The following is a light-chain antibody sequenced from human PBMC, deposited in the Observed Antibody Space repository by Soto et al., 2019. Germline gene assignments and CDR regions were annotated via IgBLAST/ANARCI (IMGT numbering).Light chain of an antibody. CDR1: QSISSY. Sequence: DLQMTQSPSSLSASVGDRVTITCRASQSISSYLNWYQQKPGKAPKLLIYAASSLQSGVPSRFSGSGSGTDFTLTISSLQPEDFATYYCQQSYSTPFGFGPGTKADIK. CDR2: AAS. J-gene: IGKJ3*01. V-gene: IGKV1-39*01. CDR3: QQSYSTPFG.